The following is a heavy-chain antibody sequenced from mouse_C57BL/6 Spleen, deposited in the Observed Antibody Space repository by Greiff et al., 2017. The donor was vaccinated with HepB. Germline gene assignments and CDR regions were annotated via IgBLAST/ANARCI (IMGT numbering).Heavy chain of an antibody. J-gene: IGHJ4*01. Sequence: VQLKESGPGLVKPSQSLSLTCSVTGYSITSGYYWNWIRQFPGNKLEWMGYISYDGSNNYNPSLKNRISITRDTSKNQFFLKLNSVTTEDTATYYCARDGHYSNYPYAMDYWGQGTSVTVSS. D-gene: IGHD2-5*01. CDR2: ISYDGSN. CDR3: ARDGHYSNYPYAMDY. CDR1: GYSITSGYY. V-gene: IGHV3-6*01.